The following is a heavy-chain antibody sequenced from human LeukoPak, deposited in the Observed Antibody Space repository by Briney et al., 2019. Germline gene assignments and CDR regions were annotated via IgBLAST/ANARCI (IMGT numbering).Heavy chain of an antibody. CDR3: ARTLAYGGSYYFDY. CDR2: IYYSGST. Sequence: PAETLSLTCTVSGGSISSYHWSWIRQPPGKGLEWIGYIYYSGSTNYNPSLKSRVTISVDTSKNQFSLKLSSVTAADTAVYYCARTLAYGGSYYFDYWGQGTLVTVSS. V-gene: IGHV4-59*01. J-gene: IGHJ4*02. CDR1: GGSISSYH. D-gene: IGHD4/OR15-4a*01.